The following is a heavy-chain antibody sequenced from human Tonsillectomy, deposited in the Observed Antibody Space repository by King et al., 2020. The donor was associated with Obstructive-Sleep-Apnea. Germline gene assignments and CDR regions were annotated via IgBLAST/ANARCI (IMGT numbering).Heavy chain of an antibody. CDR2: ISGPGTYI. Sequence: VQLVESGGGLVKPGGSLRLSCEGSGFTFNSYSINWVRQAPGKGLEWVSSISGPGTYIYYGDSVKGRFTISRDNAKKSVYLQMNSLRVEDTALYYCARDFSSVAYFSDDAIDVWGRGTMVIVSS. CDR1: GFTFNSYS. V-gene: IGHV3-21*01. D-gene: IGHD3-3*01. CDR3: ARDFSSVAYFSDDAIDV. J-gene: IGHJ3*01.